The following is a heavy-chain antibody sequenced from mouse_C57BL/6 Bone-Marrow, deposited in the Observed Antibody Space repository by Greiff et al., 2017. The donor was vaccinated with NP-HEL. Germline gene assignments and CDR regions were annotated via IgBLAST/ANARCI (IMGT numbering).Heavy chain of an antibody. Sequence: VHLVESGPGLVAPSQSLSITCTVSGFSLTSYGVDWVRQSPGQGLEWLGVIWGVGSTNYNLAVKSRLSISKDNSKSQVFLKMNSLQTDDTAMYYCAILYYGSSYGYFDVWGTGTTVTVSS. D-gene: IGHD1-1*01. CDR3: AILYYGSSYGYFDV. CDR1: GFSLTSYG. J-gene: IGHJ1*03. CDR2: IWGVGST. V-gene: IGHV2-6*01.